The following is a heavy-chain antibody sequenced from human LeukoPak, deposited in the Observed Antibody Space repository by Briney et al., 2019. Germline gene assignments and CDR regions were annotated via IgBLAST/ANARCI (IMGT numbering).Heavy chain of an antibody. Sequence: GGSLRLSCAASGFTFSSYSMNWVRQAPGKGLEWVSAISGSGGSTYYADSVKGRFTISRDNSKNTLYLQMNSLRAEDTAVYYCAKDRYSSSWYEDYWGQGTLVTVSS. J-gene: IGHJ4*02. D-gene: IGHD6-13*01. V-gene: IGHV3-23*01. CDR1: GFTFSSYS. CDR2: ISGSGGST. CDR3: AKDRYSSSWYEDY.